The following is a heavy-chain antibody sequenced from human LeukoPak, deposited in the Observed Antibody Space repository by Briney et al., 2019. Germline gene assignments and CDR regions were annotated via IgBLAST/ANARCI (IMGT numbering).Heavy chain of an antibody. D-gene: IGHD3-16*01. CDR1: GFTFTYYS. CDR3: AKSSVLGGVCYFDY. Sequence: PGGSLRLSCAASGFTFTYYSISWVRQPPGKGLEWDSAIGGSGGNTYFADSVKGRFTISRDNSTNTLYLQMNSLRAEDTAVYYCAKSSVLGGVCYFDYWGQGTLVTVSS. J-gene: IGHJ4*02. V-gene: IGHV3-23*01. CDR2: IGGSGGNT.